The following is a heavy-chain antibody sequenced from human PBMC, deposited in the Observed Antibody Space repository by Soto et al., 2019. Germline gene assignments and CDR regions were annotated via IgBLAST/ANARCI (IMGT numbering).Heavy chain of an antibody. Sequence: QVQLVESGGGVVQPGRSLRLSCAASGFTFSSYGTHWVRQAPGKGLEWVAVISYDGSNKYYADSVKGRFTISRDNSKNTLYLQMNSLRAEDTAVYYCAKDLLGVYYFDYWGQGTLVTVSS. V-gene: IGHV3-30*18. CDR1: GFTFSSYG. CDR3: AKDLLGVYYFDY. D-gene: IGHD3-16*01. CDR2: ISYDGSNK. J-gene: IGHJ4*02.